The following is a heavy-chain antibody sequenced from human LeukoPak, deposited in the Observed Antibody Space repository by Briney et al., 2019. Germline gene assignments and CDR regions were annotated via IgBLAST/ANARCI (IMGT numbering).Heavy chain of an antibody. D-gene: IGHD3-22*01. J-gene: IGHJ4*02. CDR3: ARPFRGDRYYYDSSGYPTDYYFDY. CDR1: GGSFSGYY. V-gene: IGHV4-34*01. Sequence: SETLSLTCAVYGGSFSGYYWSWIRQPPGKGLEWIGEINHSGSTYYNPSLKSRVTISVDTSKNQFSLKLSSVTAADTAVYYCARPFRGDRYYYDSSGYPTDYYFDYWGQGTLVTVSS. CDR2: INHSGST.